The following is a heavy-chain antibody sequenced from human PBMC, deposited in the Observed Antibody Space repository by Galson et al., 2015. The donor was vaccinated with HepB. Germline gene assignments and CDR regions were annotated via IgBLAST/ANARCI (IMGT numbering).Heavy chain of an antibody. Sequence: SLRLSSPDSGFTFHDHYMSCIRQAPGKGLELISYISLSSTTISYADSVKGRFTTSRDNAKNSLHLQMNGLRVEDTAVYYCARAALGWIDPWGQGTLVTVSS. J-gene: IGHJ5*02. CDR1: GFTFHDHY. CDR2: ISLSSTTI. CDR3: ARAALGWIDP. V-gene: IGHV3-11*01. D-gene: IGHD6-25*01.